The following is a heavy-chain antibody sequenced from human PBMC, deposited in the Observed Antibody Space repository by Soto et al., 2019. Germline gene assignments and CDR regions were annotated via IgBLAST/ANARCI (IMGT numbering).Heavy chain of an antibody. CDR1: GFTFTSSA. D-gene: IGHD2-8*01. V-gene: IGHV1-58*02. CDR3: AADNGFLEAYNWFDP. Sequence: SVKVSCKASGFTFTSSAMQWVRQARGQRLEWIGWVVVGSGNTNYAQKFQERATITRDMSTSTAYMELSSLRSEDTAVYYFAADNGFLEAYNWFDPWGQGTLVTVSS. J-gene: IGHJ5*02. CDR2: VVVGSGNT.